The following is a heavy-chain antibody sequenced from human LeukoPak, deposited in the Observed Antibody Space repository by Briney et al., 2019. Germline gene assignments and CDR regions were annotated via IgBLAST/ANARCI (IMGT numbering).Heavy chain of an antibody. CDR2: VYRSGIT. J-gene: IGHJ4*02. V-gene: IGHV4-30-4*02. D-gene: IGHD2-2*01. CDR1: GDSLDIHDYY. Sequence: SETLSLTCTVCGDSLDIHDYYWTWVRQPPGKAVEWIGNVYRSGITYYHPSLKSRLTISMGTSKNQFSLKLTSVTAADMAIYYCAVCRFPSANCFSGFDSSGERSLVTVS. CDR3: AVCRFPSANCFSGFDS.